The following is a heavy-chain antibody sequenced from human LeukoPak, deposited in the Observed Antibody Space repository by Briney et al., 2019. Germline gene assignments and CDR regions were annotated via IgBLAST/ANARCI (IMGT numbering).Heavy chain of an antibody. J-gene: IGHJ4*02. Sequence: PSETLSLTCTVSGGSITIYYWSWIRQPAGKGLEWIGRIYTSGSTNYNPSLKSRVTMSVDTSKNQFSLKLNSVTAADTAVYYCARREEMATVYYWGQGTLVTVSS. V-gene: IGHV4-4*07. CDR2: IYTSGST. D-gene: IGHD5-24*01. CDR3: ARREEMATVYY. CDR1: GGSITIYY.